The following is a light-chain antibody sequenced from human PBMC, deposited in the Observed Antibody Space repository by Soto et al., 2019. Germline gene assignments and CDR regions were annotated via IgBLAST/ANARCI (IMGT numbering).Light chain of an antibody. Sequence: EIVLTQSPGTLSLSPGERATLSCRASQTVSMNYLAWFQQKPGQAPKLLIYGASTRASGVPDRFSGGGSGTDFVLTISRLEPEDSAVYYCQQYGRSPFTFRQGTKLQIK. V-gene: IGKV3-20*01. J-gene: IGKJ2*01. CDR1: QTVSMNY. CDR3: QQYGRSPFT. CDR2: GAS.